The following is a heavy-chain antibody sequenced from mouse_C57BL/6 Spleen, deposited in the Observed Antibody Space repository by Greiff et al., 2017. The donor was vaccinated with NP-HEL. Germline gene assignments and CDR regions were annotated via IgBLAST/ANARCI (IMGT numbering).Heavy chain of an antibody. CDR3: ARHIDYAHYYSMDY. CDR1: GYTFTNYW. Sequence: QVQLQQSGAELVRPGTSVKMSCKASGYTFTNYWIGWAKQRPGHGLEWIGDIYPGGGYTNYNEKFKGKATLTADKSSSTAYMQFSSLTSEDSDIEYCARHIDYAHYYSMDYWGQGTSVTVSS. CDR2: IYPGGGYT. D-gene: IGHD2-4*01. V-gene: IGHV1-63*01. J-gene: IGHJ4*01.